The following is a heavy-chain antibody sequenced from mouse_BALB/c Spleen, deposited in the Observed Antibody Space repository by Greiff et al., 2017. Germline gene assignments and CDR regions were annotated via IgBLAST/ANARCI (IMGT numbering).Heavy chain of an antibody. CDR1: GFTFSDYY. Sequence: EVKLVESGGGLVKPGGSLKLSCAASGFTFSDYYMYWVRQTPEKRLEWVATISDGGSYTYYPDSVKGRFTISRDNAKNNLYLQMSSLKSEDTAMYYCARVRLEGAMDYWGQGTSVTVSS. CDR2: ISDGGSYT. J-gene: IGHJ4*01. V-gene: IGHV5-4*02. D-gene: IGHD2-10*02. CDR3: ARVRLEGAMDY.